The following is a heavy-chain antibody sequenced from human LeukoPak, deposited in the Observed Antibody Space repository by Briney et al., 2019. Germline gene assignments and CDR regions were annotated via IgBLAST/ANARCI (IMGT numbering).Heavy chain of an antibody. Sequence: ASVKVSCKASGYTFTGYYMHWVRQAPGQGLGWMGWICAYNGNTNYTQKLQSRVTLTTDTSTSTAYMELRSLRSDDTAVYYCARDMGIAVAGTSPWGQGTLVTVSS. CDR2: ICAYNGNT. D-gene: IGHD6-19*01. J-gene: IGHJ5*02. V-gene: IGHV1-18*04. CDR1: GYTFTGYY. CDR3: ARDMGIAVAGTSP.